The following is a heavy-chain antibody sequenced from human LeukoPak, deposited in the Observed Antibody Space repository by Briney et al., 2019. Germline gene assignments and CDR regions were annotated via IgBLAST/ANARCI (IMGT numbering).Heavy chain of an antibody. Sequence: GGSLRLSCAASGFTFSSYEMNWVRQAPGKGLEWVSTISGSGDNTYYADSVKGRFTISRDNSKNTLYLQMNSLRAEDTAVYYCAKVTYGSGTYGAFDYWGQGTLVTVSS. J-gene: IGHJ4*02. V-gene: IGHV3-23*01. CDR3: AKVTYGSGTYGAFDY. D-gene: IGHD3-10*01. CDR1: GFTFSSYE. CDR2: ISGSGDNT.